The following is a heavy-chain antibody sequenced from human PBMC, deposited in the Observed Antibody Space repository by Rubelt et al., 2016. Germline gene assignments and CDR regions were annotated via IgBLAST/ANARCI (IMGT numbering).Heavy chain of an antibody. CDR2: INPNSGGT. CDR3: ARGAGGRYFDWYDAFDI. D-gene: IGHD3-9*01. Sequence: QVQLVQSGAEVKKPGASVKVSCKASGYTFTGYYMHWVRQAPGQGLEWMGWINPNSGGTNYAQKFQGRLTRTRDKANSAAYMELGRLRSDDTAVYYCARGAGGRYFDWYDAFDIWGQGTMVTVSS. J-gene: IGHJ3*02. V-gene: IGHV1-2*02. CDR1: GYTFTGYY.